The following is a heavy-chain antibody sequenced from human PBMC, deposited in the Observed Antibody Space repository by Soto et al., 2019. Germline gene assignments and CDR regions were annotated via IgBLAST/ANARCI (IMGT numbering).Heavy chain of an antibody. CDR3: ARHNSGTFAFDY. CDR2: IKQDGSEE. D-gene: IGHD1-26*01. J-gene: IGHJ4*02. CDR1: GFTFRIYW. V-gene: IGHV3-7*01. Sequence: GGSLRLSCAASGFTFRIYWMTWVRQAPGKGLEWVAHIKQDGSEEYYVDSVKGRFTISRDNGRNSLFLQMNSLRAEDTAVYYCARHNSGTFAFDYWGQGSLVTVSS.